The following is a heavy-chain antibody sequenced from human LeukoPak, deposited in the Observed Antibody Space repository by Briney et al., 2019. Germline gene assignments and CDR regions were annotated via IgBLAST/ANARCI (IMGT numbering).Heavy chain of an antibody. J-gene: IGHJ4*02. D-gene: IGHD2-2*01. CDR3: ARDLEVVPAATGYFDY. V-gene: IGHV4-34*01. CDR1: GGSFSGYY. Sequence: SETLSLTCAVYGGSFSGYYWSWIRQPPGKGLEWIGEINHSGSTNYNPSLKSRVTISVDTSKNQFSLKLSSVTAADTAAYYCARDLEVVPAATGYFDYWGQGTLVTVSS. CDR2: INHSGST.